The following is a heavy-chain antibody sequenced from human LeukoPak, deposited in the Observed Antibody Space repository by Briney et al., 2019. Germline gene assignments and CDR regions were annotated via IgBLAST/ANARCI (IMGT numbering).Heavy chain of an antibody. J-gene: IGHJ4*02. CDR3: ATTYGSGNNYFDY. CDR2: FDPEDGET. V-gene: IGHV1-24*01. Sequence: ASVKVSCKVSGYTLTELSMHWVRQAPGKGLEWMGGFDPEDGETIYAQKFQGRVTMTGDTSTDTAYMELSSLRSEDTAVYYCATTYGSGNNYFDYWGQGTLVPVSS. CDR1: GYTLTELS. D-gene: IGHD3-10*01.